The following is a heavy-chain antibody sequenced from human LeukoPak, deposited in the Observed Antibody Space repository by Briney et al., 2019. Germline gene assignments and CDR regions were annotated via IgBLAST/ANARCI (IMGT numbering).Heavy chain of an antibody. CDR2: IYYSGST. Sequence: PSETLSLTCTVSGGSVSSGSYYWSWIRQPPGKGLEWIGYIYYSGSTYYNPSHKSRVTISVDTSKNQFSLKLSSVTAADTAVYYCARDRHGPEQYGMDVWGQGTTVTVSS. CDR3: ARDRHGPEQYGMDV. D-gene: IGHD1/OR15-1a*01. J-gene: IGHJ6*02. CDR1: GGSVSSGSYY. V-gene: IGHV4-61*01.